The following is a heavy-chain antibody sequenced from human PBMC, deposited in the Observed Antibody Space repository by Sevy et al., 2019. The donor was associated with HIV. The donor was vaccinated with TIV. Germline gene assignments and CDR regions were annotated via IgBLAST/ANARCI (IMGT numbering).Heavy chain of an antibody. V-gene: IGHV1-18*01. D-gene: IGHD1-26*01. Sequence: APVKVSCKASGYTFTSYGISWVRQAPGQGLEWMGWISAYNGNTNYAQKLQGRVTMTTDTSTSTAYMGLSSLRSDDTAVYYCARDGSGSYYGSSVQHWGQGTLVTVSS. CDR3: ARDGSGSYYGSSVQH. J-gene: IGHJ1*01. CDR2: ISAYNGNT. CDR1: GYTFTSYG.